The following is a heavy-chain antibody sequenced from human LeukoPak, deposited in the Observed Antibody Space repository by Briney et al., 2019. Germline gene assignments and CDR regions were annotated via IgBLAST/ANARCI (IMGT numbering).Heavy chain of an antibody. V-gene: IGHV1-18*01. CDR1: GYTFTSYG. CDR2: ITDYNGRT. CDR3: ARATLYTNNFYNFGY. D-gene: IGHD1-1*01. Sequence: ASVKVSCKASGYTFTSYGISWVRQAPGQGLEWMGWITDYNGRTNYAEKFQGRVSMTTDTSTSTAYMELSSLRSDDAAVYFCARATLYTNNFYNFGYWGQGTLVTVSS. J-gene: IGHJ4*02.